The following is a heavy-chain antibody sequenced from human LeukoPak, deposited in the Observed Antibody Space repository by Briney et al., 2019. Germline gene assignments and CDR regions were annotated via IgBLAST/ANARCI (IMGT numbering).Heavy chain of an antibody. J-gene: IGHJ4*02. D-gene: IGHD3-22*01. CDR1: GVSISDYY. CDR2: IYHSGST. CDR3: ARSSSITMIVVVN. Sequence: SETLSLTCSVSGVSISDYYWTWFRQPAGKGLEWIGRIYHSGSTYYNPSLKSRVTISLDTSKNQFSLKLSSGTAADTAVYYCARSSSITMIVVVNWGQGNLVTVSS. V-gene: IGHV4-4*07.